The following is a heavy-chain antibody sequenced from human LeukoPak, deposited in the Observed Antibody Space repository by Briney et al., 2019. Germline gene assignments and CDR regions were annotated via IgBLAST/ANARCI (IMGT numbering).Heavy chain of an antibody. Sequence: PSETLSLTCAVYGGSFSGYYWSWIRQPPGKGLEWIGEINHSGSTNYNPSLKSRVTISVDTSKNQFSLKLSSVTAADTAVYYCARDRWYLGVDYWGQGTLVTVSS. CDR2: INHSGST. V-gene: IGHV4-34*01. CDR3: ARDRWYLGVDY. J-gene: IGHJ4*02. D-gene: IGHD4-23*01. CDR1: GGSFSGYY.